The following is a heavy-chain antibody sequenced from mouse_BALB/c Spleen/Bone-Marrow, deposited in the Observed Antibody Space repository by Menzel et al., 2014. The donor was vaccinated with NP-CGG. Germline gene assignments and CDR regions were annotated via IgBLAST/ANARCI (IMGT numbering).Heavy chain of an antibody. V-gene: IGHV14-3*02. CDR3: ARWEYYAMDY. D-gene: IGHD4-1*01. CDR2: IDPANGNT. J-gene: IGHJ4*01. CDR1: GFNIKDTY. Sequence: EVQLQQSGAELVKPGASVKLSCTASGFNIKDTYMHWVKQRPEQGLEWIGRIDPANGNTKYDPKFQGKATIAADTSSNTAYLQLSSLTSEDTAVYYCARWEYYAMDYWGQGTSVTVSS.